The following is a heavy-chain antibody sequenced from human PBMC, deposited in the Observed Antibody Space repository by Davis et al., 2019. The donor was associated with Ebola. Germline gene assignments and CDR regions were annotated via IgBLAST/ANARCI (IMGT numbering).Heavy chain of an antibody. CDR3: ARQEGKGFDL. CDR1: GYSFNNYW. Sequence: GESLKISCQGSGYSFNNYWIGWVRQMPGKGLEWMGIIYIGDSDTRYCPSFQGQVTISADKSISTAYLQWSSLKASDTAMYYCARQEGKGFDLWGRGTLVTVSS. J-gene: IGHJ2*01. CDR2: IYIGDSDT. V-gene: IGHV5-51*01.